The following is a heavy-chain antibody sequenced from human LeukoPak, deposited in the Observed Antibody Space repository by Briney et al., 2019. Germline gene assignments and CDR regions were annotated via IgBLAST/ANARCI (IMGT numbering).Heavy chain of an antibody. CDR2: IPYDGTNK. CDR3: VQGTRRGAITMVRGVIGKSYYFDS. V-gene: IGHV3-30*02. J-gene: IGHJ4*02. CDR1: GFTFSNYD. Sequence: GGSLRLSCAPSGFTFSNYDMHWVRQAPGKGLEWVAFIPYDGTNKYYADSVKGRFTISRDNSKNTLYLQMNSLRAADTALYYCVQGTRRGAITMVRGVIGKSYYFDSWGQGTLVTVSS. D-gene: IGHD3-10*01.